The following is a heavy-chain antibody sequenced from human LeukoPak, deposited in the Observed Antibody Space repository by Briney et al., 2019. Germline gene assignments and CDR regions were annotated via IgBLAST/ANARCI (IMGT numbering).Heavy chain of an antibody. CDR1: GGSISSGSYY. CDR3: ARSLNYYDGSGYINWFDP. V-gene: IGHV4-61*02. D-gene: IGHD3-22*01. Sequence: SQTLSLTCTVSGGSISSGSYYWSWIRQPAGKGLEWIGRIYSSGSTNYSPSLKSRVTISVDKSKNQFSLKLTSVTAADTAVYYCARSLNYYDGSGYINWFDPWGQGTLVTVSS. J-gene: IGHJ5*02. CDR2: IYSSGST.